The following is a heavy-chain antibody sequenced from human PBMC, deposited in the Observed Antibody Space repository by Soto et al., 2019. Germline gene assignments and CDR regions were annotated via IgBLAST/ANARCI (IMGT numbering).Heavy chain of an antibody. Sequence: EVQLVESGGGLVQPGRSLRLSCAAAGFTLDDYAMHWVRQAPGKGLEWVSGISWNSGSIGYADSVKGRFTISRDNAKSSLYLQMNSLRAEDTALYYCAKDYGSGSPYWYFDLWGRGTLVTVSS. V-gene: IGHV3-9*01. CDR1: GFTLDDYA. J-gene: IGHJ2*01. CDR2: ISWNSGSI. CDR3: AKDYGSGSPYWYFDL. D-gene: IGHD6-19*01.